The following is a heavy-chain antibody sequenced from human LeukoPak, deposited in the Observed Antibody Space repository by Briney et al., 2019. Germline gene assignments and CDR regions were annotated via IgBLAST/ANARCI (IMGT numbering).Heavy chain of an antibody. CDR3: ARLGYYDISGSL. V-gene: IGHV4-30-4*01. CDR1: GGSISSGDYY. J-gene: IGHJ4*02. D-gene: IGHD3-22*01. CDR2: IYYSGST. Sequence: SETLSLTCNVSGGSISSGDYYWSWIRQPPGKGLEWIGYIYYSGSTYYNPSLKSRVTITEDTSKNQFSLKLSSVTAADTAVYYCARLGYYDISGSLWGQGTLVTVSS.